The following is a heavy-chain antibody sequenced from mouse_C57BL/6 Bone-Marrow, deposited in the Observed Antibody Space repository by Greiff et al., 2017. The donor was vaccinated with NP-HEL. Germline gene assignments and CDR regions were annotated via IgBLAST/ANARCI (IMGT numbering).Heavy chain of an antibody. CDR1: GYTFTDYE. J-gene: IGHJ4*01. CDR2: IDPETGGT. Sequence: LVESGAELVRPGASVTLSCKASGYTFTDYEMHWVKQTPVHGLEWIGAIDPETGGTAYNQKFKGKAILTADKSSSTAYLGLRSLTSEDSAVYYCTRAFITTVVATGGDAMDYWGQGTSVTVSS. D-gene: IGHD1-1*01. CDR3: TRAFITTVVATGGDAMDY. V-gene: IGHV1-15*01.